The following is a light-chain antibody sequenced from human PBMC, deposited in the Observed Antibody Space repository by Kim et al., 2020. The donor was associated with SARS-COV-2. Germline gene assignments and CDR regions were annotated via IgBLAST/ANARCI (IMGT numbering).Light chain of an antibody. J-gene: IGLJ3*02. V-gene: IGLV2-14*03. CDR1: SSDVGGYNY. CDR2: DVS. Sequence: GQSITVSCTGTSSDVGGYNYVSWYQQHPGKAPKLMIYDVSNRPSGVSNRFSGSKSGNTASLTISGLQAEDEADYYCSSYTSSSTWVFGGGTKLTVL. CDR3: SSYTSSSTWV.